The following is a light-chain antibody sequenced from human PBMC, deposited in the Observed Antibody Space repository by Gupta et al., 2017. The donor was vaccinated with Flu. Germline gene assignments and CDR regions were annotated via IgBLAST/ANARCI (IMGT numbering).Light chain of an antibody. V-gene: IGLV3-19*01. J-gene: IGLJ2*01. CDR2: GKD. CDR3: YSRDSTGNLRML. Sequence: SSELTQDPAVSVAVGQTVRITCQGDSLRNYYASWCQQKPGQAPGLVLYGKDKRPSGIPDRFSGSSSGNTASLIITGAQAEDEADYYCYSRDSTGNLRMLFGGGTKLTVL. CDR1: SLRNYY.